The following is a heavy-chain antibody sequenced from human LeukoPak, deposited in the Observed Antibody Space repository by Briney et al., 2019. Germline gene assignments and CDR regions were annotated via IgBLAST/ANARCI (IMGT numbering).Heavy chain of an antibody. CDR3: ARRITGTTSDSFDY. V-gene: IGHV4-39*01. J-gene: IGHJ4*02. CDR2: IDYSGST. Sequence: SETLSLTCSVSGGSISSSSYYWGWIRPPPGKGLGWIGSIDYSGSTYYNPSLKSRVTISGHTSKNQFPLKLRSVTAADTAVYYCARRITGTTSDSFDYWGQGTLVTVSS. D-gene: IGHD1-20*01. CDR1: GGSISSSSYY.